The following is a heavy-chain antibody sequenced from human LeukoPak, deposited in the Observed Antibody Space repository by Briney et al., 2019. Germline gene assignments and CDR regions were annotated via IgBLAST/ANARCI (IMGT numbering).Heavy chain of an antibody. Sequence: GGSLRLSCAASGFTFSSYGMHWVRQAPGKGLEWVAVISYDGSNKYYADSVKGRFTISRDNSKNTLYLQMNSLRAEDTAVYYCARGFLEWLRGWFDPWGQGTLVTVSS. CDR2: ISYDGSNK. V-gene: IGHV3-30*19. J-gene: IGHJ5*02. CDR3: ARGFLEWLRGWFDP. D-gene: IGHD3-3*01. CDR1: GFTFSSYG.